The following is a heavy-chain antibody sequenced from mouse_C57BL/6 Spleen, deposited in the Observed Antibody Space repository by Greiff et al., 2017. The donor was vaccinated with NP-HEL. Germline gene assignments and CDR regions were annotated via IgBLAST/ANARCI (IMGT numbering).Heavy chain of an antibody. Sequence: QVQLQQPGAELVKPGASVKLSCKASGYTFTSYWMHWVKQRPGQGLEWIGMIHPNSGSTNYNEKFKSKATLTVDKSSSTAYMQLSSLTSEDSAVYYYTRAYSNRGYFDYWGQGTTLTVSS. CDR2: IHPNSGST. J-gene: IGHJ2*01. V-gene: IGHV1-64*01. CDR3: TRAYSNRGYFDY. CDR1: GYTFTSYW. D-gene: IGHD2-5*01.